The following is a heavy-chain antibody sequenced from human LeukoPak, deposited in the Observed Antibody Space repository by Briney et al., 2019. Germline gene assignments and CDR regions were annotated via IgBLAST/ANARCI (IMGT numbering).Heavy chain of an antibody. CDR2: IWYDGSSK. CDR3: ARDHCSGGSCYFFES. Sequence: GRSLRLSCEASGFTFSSYGMHWVRQAPGKGLEWVALIWYDGSSKFYADSVKGRFTLSRDNSKNTLYLQMNSLRAEDTALHYCARDHCSGGSCYFFESWGQGTLVTVSS. J-gene: IGHJ4*02. V-gene: IGHV3-33*01. CDR1: GFTFSSYG. D-gene: IGHD2-15*01.